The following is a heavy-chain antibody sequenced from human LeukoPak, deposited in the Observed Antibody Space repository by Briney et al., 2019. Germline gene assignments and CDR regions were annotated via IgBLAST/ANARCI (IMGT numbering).Heavy chain of an antibody. CDR1: GFTFSNYA. CDR2: ISYDGSHI. Sequence: PGGSLRLSCAASGFTFSNYAMHWVRQAPGKGLEWVAIISYDGSHIYYADSVKGRFTISRDNSKNTLYLQMSSLRAEDTAVYYCAELGITMIGGVWGKGTTVTISS. D-gene: IGHD3-10*02. J-gene: IGHJ6*04. CDR3: AELGITMIGGV. V-gene: IGHV3-30*04.